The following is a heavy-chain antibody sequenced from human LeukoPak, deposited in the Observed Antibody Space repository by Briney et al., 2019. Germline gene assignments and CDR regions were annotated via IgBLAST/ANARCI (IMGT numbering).Heavy chain of an antibody. Sequence: ASVKVSCKASGYTFTSYGISWVRQAPGQGLEWMGWISVYNGNTNYAQKLQGRVTMTTDTSTSTAYMELRSLRSDDTAVYYCARDSLRPDYFDYWGQGTLVTVSS. CDR3: ARDSLRPDYFDY. J-gene: IGHJ4*02. V-gene: IGHV1-18*01. CDR2: ISVYNGNT. CDR1: GYTFTSYG.